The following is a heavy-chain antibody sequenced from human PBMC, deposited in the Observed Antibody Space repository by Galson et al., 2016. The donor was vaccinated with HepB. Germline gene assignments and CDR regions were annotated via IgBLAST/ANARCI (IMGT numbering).Heavy chain of an antibody. CDR1: GFTLDHYA. D-gene: IGHD3-22*01. CDR2: ISWNSGRL. Sequence: SLRLSCAASGFTLDHYAMHWVRQAPGKGLEWVSGISWNSGRLGYADSVKGRFTISRDNAKNSLYLQMNSLRAGDTALYYCAKDSGAYYYDSSGYRRNAFDIWGQGTMVTVSS. CDR3: AKDSGAYYYDSSGYRRNAFDI. J-gene: IGHJ3*02. V-gene: IGHV3-9*01.